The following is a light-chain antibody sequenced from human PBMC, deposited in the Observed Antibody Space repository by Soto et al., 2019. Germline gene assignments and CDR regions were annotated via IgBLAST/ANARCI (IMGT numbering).Light chain of an antibody. J-gene: IGKJ5*01. V-gene: IGKV3-20*01. Sequence: LTQSPSSLSASVGERATLSCRASQSVSSSYLAWYQQKPGQAPRLLIYGASSRATGIPDRFSGSGSGTDFTLTISRLEPEDFAVYYCQQYGSSITFGQGTRLEIK. CDR1: QSVSSSY. CDR3: QQYGSSIT. CDR2: GAS.